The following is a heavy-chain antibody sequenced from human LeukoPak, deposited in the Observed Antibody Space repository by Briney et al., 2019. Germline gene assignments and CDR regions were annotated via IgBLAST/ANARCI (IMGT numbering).Heavy chain of an antibody. CDR1: EFVFSDYY. Sequence: GGSLRLSCAASEFVFSDYYMSWIRQAPGKGLEWVSYISDSGSTIYYADSVKGRFTISRDNVKNSQYLQMNGLRAEDTAVYYCAREMEGDYGSGTFFDLWGQGNMVTVSS. CDR2: ISDSGSTI. CDR3: AREMEGDYGSGTFFDL. V-gene: IGHV3-11*01. D-gene: IGHD3-10*01. J-gene: IGHJ4*02.